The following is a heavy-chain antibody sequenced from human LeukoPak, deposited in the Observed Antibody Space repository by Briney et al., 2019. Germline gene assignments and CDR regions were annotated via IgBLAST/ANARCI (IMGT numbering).Heavy chain of an antibody. CDR2: ISSSSAYI. Sequence: GGSLRLSCAASGFTFSSYSMNWVRQAPGKGLEWVSSISSSSAYIYYVDSLKGRFTISRDNAKNSLYPQMNSLRAEDTAVYYCARGWMYYYDSGSQLYYFDYWGQGTLVTASS. CDR1: GFTFSSYS. V-gene: IGHV3-21*01. CDR3: ARGWMYYYDSGSQLYYFDY. D-gene: IGHD3-10*01. J-gene: IGHJ4*02.